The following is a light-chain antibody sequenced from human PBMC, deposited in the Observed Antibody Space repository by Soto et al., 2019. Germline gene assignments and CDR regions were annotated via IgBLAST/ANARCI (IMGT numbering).Light chain of an antibody. V-gene: IGKV3-15*01. CDR3: QQYNNWPLT. CDR1: QTVDNN. Sequence: EIVMTQSPVTLSVSPGEGATLSCRASQTVDNNLAWYQKKPGQAPRLLIFGASTRATGIPARFSGVGSGTEFTLTLSSLQSEDFAVYYCQQYNNWPLTFGGGTKVEIK. J-gene: IGKJ4*01. CDR2: GAS.